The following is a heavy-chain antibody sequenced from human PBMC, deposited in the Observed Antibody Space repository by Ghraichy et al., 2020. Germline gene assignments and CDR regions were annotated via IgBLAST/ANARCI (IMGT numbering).Heavy chain of an antibody. V-gene: IGHV4-59*08. D-gene: IGHD1-26*01. CDR3: ARHPQWELDIDS. J-gene: IGHJ4*02. CDR2: IYYSGST. CDR1: GVSISSYY. Sequence: SETLSLTCTVSGVSISSYYCSWIRQPPGKGLEWIGYIYYSGSTNYNHSLKSRVTISVDTAKNQFSLKLSSVTAADTAVYYCARHPQWELDIDSWGQGTLVPVSS.